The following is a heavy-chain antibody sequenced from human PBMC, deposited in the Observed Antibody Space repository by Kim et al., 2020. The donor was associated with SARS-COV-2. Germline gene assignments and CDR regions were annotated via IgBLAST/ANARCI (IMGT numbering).Heavy chain of an antibody. Sequence: GGSLRLSCAASGFTFSSYSMNWVRQAPGKGLEWVSYISSSSSTIYYADSVKGRFTISRDNAKNSLYLQMNSLRAEDTAVYYCARNRQSRDFDYWGQGTLVTVSS. CDR2: ISSSSSTI. J-gene: IGHJ4*02. V-gene: IGHV3-48*04. CDR1: GFTFSSYS. CDR3: ARNRQSRDFDY.